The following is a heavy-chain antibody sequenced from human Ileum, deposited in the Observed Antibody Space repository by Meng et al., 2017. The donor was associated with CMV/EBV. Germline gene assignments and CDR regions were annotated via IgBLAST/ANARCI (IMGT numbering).Heavy chain of an antibody. Sequence: VRLGVRGVGLVQPGGSIRLSCAASGFTFSNVWMSWVRQAPGKGLEWVGRIRSKTDGGTQDYAAPVNGRFTISRDDSKNMLYLQMNNLKSEDTALYYCSTGGHYSSDWGQGTLVTSPQ. CDR1: GFTFSNVW. D-gene: IGHD3-22*01. CDR2: IRSKTDGGTQ. J-gene: IGHJ4*02. CDR3: STGGHYSSD. V-gene: IGHV3-15*05.